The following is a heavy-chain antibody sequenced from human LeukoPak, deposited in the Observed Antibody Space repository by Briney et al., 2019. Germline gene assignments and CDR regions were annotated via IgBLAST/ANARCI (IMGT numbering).Heavy chain of an antibody. J-gene: IGHJ4*02. CDR1: GFTFSSYA. CDR3: AKGDYYDSSGDQ. D-gene: IGHD3-22*01. Sequence: GGSLRLSCAASGFTFSSYAMSWVRQAPGKGLEWVSAISGSGGSTYYADSVKGRFTISRDNPKNTLYLQMNSLRAEDTAVYYCAKGDYYDSSGDQWGQGTLVTVSS. CDR2: ISGSGGST. V-gene: IGHV3-23*01.